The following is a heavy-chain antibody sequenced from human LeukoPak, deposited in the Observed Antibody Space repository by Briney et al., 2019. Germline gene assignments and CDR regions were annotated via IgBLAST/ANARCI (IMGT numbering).Heavy chain of an antibody. Sequence: PGGSLRLSCATSGFTFSSHSMSWVRQAPVKGLEWVANIKQDGSEKHYVDSVKGRFSISRDNTKNSLYLQMSSLRAEDTAVYYCARAMGTSYGFWSGSYTVSYYYYMDVWGKGTTVTVSS. D-gene: IGHD3-3*01. J-gene: IGHJ6*03. V-gene: IGHV3-7*01. CDR2: IKQDGSEK. CDR1: GFTFSSHS. CDR3: ARAMGTSYGFWSGSYTVSYYYYMDV.